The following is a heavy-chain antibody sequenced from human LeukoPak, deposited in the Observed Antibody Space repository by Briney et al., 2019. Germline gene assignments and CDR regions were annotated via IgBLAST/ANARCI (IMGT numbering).Heavy chain of an antibody. V-gene: IGHV4-59*12. J-gene: IGHJ3*02. Sequence: PSETLSLTCTVSGGSISSYYWSWIRQPPGKGLEWIGYIYYSGSTNYNPSLKSRVTISVDTSKNQFSLKLSSVTAADTAVYYCAREWGGTYDAFDIWGQGTMVTVSS. D-gene: IGHD2-15*01. CDR3: AREWGGTYDAFDI. CDR1: GGSISSYY. CDR2: IYYSGST.